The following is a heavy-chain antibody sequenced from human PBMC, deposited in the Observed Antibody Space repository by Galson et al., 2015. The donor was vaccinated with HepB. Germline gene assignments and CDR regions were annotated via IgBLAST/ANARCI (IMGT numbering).Heavy chain of an antibody. CDR2: IWYDGTNQ. V-gene: IGHV3-33*01. Sequence: SLRLSCAASGFTFSTYGMHWVRQAPGKGLEWVAVIWYDGTNQHYADSVKGRCTISRDNSKNTLHLQMNNLRAEDTAVYYCARGEAYPIPVDPKTFDIWGQGTMVTVSS. D-gene: IGHD1-26*01. CDR3: ARGEAYPIPVDPKTFDI. CDR1: GFTFSTYG. J-gene: IGHJ3*02.